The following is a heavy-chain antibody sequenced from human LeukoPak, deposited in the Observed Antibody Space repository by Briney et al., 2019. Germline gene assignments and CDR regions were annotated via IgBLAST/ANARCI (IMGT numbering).Heavy chain of an antibody. V-gene: IGHV3-11*04. Sequence: LSLTCTVSGGSIISNIYYWGWIRQAPGKGLEWVSYMSSSAAIIYYADAVKGRFTISSDNANNSPYLQMNSLRDDDTAVYYCARMGVVVRGVAGLDGLDYWGQGTPVTVSS. CDR1: GGSIISNIYY. J-gene: IGHJ4*02. CDR3: ARMGVVVRGVAGLDGLDY. CDR2: MSSSAAII. D-gene: IGHD3-10*01.